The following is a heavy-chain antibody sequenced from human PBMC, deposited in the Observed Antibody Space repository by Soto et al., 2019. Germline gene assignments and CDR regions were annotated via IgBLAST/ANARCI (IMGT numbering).Heavy chain of an antibody. J-gene: IGHJ4*02. CDR2: IIPIFGTT. D-gene: IGHD2-21*02. CDR3: ARGLYCGGGCYSHFDY. V-gene: IGHV1-69*01. Sequence: VQLVQSGAEVKKPGSSVKVSCKASGGTFSNYPFIWVRQAPGQGLDWMGGIIPIFGTTDYGRRFQGRVTIPADEPTNTAYMELSSLRSDDTAVYYCARGLYCGGGCYSHFDYWGQGTLVTVSS. CDR1: GGTFSNYP.